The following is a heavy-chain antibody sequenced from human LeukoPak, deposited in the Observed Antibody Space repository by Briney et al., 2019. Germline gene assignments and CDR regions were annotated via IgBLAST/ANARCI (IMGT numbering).Heavy chain of an antibody. CDR1: GYSFTSYG. Sequence: ASVKVSCKASGYSFTSYGLNWVRQAPGQGLECMGWISANIGNTYYAQKLQGRVTMTTDTSTSTAYMELRSLRSDDTAVYYCARVVRGYYYDSSGPLNFDYWGQGTLVTVSS. J-gene: IGHJ4*02. V-gene: IGHV1-18*01. D-gene: IGHD3-22*01. CDR2: ISANIGNT. CDR3: ARVVRGYYYDSSGPLNFDY.